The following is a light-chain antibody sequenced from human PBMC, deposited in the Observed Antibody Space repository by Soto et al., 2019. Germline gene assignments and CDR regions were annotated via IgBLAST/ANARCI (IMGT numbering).Light chain of an antibody. V-gene: IGKV1-16*01. CDR1: QGIRSY. J-gene: IGKJ1*01. CDR3: QQYYSYPRT. CDR2: ADS. Sequence: DIQXTHVRSPLSAHVEERVSIICRASQGIRSYLAWYQQKPGKAXKXXXYADSNLKSGVPSRFRGSGSGTDFTLTIIGLQSEDFATYYCQQYYSYPRTFGQGTKVDI.